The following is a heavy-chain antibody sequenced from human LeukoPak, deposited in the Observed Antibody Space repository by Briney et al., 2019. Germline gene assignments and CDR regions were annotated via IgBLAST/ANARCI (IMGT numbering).Heavy chain of an antibody. D-gene: IGHD3-22*01. V-gene: IGHV4-30-4*08. Sequence: PSETLSLTCAVYGGXFSGYYWSWIRQPPGKGLEWIGYIYYSGSTYYNPSLKSRVTISVDTSKNQFSLKLSSVTAADTAVYYCAREYYDSSNWGQGTLVTVSS. CDR1: GGXFSGYY. CDR3: AREYYDSSN. CDR2: IYYSGST. J-gene: IGHJ4*02.